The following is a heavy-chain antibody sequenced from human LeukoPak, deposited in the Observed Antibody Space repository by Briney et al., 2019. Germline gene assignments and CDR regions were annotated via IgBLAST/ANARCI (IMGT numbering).Heavy chain of an antibody. J-gene: IGHJ4*02. Sequence: GESLKISCKGSGYSFTSYWIGWVRQMPGKGLEWMGIIYPCDSDTRYSPSFQGQVTISADKSISTAYLQWSSLKASDTAMYYCARRSGSGWYSYYFDYWGQGTLVTVSS. CDR1: GYSFTSYW. CDR3: ARRSGSGWYSYYFDY. V-gene: IGHV5-51*01. CDR2: IYPCDSDT. D-gene: IGHD6-19*01.